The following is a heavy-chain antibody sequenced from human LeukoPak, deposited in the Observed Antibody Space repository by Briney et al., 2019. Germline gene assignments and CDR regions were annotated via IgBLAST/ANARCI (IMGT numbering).Heavy chain of an antibody. V-gene: IGHV4-59*01. J-gene: IGHJ6*03. Sequence: PSETLSLTCTVSGGSISSYYWSWIRQPPGKGLEWIGYIYYSGSTNYNPSLKSRVTISVDTSKNQFSLKLSSVTAADTAVYYCARGITIFGVVISYYYMDVWGKGTTVTVSS. CDR3: ARGITIFGVVISYYYMDV. CDR1: GGSISSYY. CDR2: IYYSGST. D-gene: IGHD3-3*01.